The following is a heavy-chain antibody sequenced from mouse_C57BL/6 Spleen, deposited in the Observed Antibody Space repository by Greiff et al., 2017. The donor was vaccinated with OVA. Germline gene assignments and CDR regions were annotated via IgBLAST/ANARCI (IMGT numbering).Heavy chain of an antibody. CDR2: IYPRDGST. CDR1: GYTFTSYD. D-gene: IGHD1-1*01. CDR3: ARGGEFITTVVAYWYFDV. Sequence: QVQLKQSGPELVKPGASVKLSCKASGYTFTSYDINWVKQRPGQGLEWIGWIYPRDGSTKYNEKFKGKATLTVDTSSSTAYMELHSLTSEDSAVYFCARGGEFITTVVAYWYFDVWGTGTTVTVSS. J-gene: IGHJ1*03. V-gene: IGHV1-85*01.